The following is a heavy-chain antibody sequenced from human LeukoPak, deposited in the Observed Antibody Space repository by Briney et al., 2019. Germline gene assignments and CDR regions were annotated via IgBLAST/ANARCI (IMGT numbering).Heavy chain of an antibody. D-gene: IGHD3-9*01. CDR3: ARGSNFDWLLSLGY. J-gene: IGHJ4*02. Sequence: GGSLRLSCAASGFTFSNYAMNWVRQVPGKGLEWISAISGNGVITYYADSVKGRFTISRDNSKNTLYLQMNSLRAEDTAVYYCARGSNFDWLLSLGYWGQGTLVTVSS. CDR1: GFTFSNYA. V-gene: IGHV3-23*01. CDR2: ISGNGVIT.